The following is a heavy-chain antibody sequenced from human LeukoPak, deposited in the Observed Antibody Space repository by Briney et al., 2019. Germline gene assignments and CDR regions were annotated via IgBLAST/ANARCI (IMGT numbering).Heavy chain of an antibody. J-gene: IGHJ4*02. CDR3: AIRRRSGWLFDF. CDR2: VSPSSGGT. Sequence: ASVKVSCKASGYTFTDYYIHWVRQAPGQGLEWMGWVSPSSGGTLYAQEFQGRVTLTRDTSISTAYMELSSLRSDDTAVYFCAIRRRSGWLFDFWGQGSLVTVSS. V-gene: IGHV1-2*02. D-gene: IGHD6-19*01. CDR1: GYTFTDYY.